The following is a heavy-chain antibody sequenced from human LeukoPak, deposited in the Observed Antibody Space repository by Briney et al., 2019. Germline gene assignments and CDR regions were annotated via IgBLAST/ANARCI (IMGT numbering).Heavy chain of an antibody. CDR3: ARAVTVTTFGSYYYYMDV. D-gene: IGHD4-17*01. CDR2: INHSGST. V-gene: IGHV4-34*01. Sequence: PSETLSLTCAVYGGSFSGYYWSWIRQPPGKGLEWIGEINHSGSTNYNPSLKSRVTISVDTSKNQFSLKLSSVTAADTAVYYCARAVTVTTFGSYYYYMDVWGKGTTVTVSS. CDR1: GGSFSGYY. J-gene: IGHJ6*03.